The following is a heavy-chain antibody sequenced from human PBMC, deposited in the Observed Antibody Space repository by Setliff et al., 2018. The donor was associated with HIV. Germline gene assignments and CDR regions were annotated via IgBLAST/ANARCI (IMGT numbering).Heavy chain of an antibody. CDR1: GLTFNNAW. J-gene: IGHJ6*02. V-gene: IGHV3-53*01. Sequence: ETLSLSCTASGLTFNNAWMSWVRQAPGKGLEWVSVIYSAGSAYYVDTVKGRFSMSRDETNHTLNLEMRSLRDEDSAVYYCARVLSRNFYALDVWGQGTTVTSP. CDR2: IYSAGSA. CDR3: ARVLSRNFYALDV.